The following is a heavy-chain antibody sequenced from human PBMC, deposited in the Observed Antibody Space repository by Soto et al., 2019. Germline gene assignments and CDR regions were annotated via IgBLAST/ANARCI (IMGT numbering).Heavy chain of an antibody. CDR1: GFTFSSYR. Sequence: GSLRLSCAAAGFTFSSYRMILVRQAPGKGLEWVANIKQDGSEKYYVDSVKGRFTISRDNAKNSLYLQMNSLRAEDTAMYYCARHGVTIPIDYWGQGTLVTVSS. D-gene: IGHD3-3*01. V-gene: IGHV3-7*03. J-gene: IGHJ4*02. CDR2: IKQDGSEK. CDR3: ARHGVTIPIDY.